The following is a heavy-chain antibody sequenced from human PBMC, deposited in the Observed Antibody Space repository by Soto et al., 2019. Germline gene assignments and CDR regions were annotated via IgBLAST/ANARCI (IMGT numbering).Heavy chain of an antibody. Sequence: SETLSLTCTVSGGSISSYYWSWMRQPAGKGLEWIGRIYTSESTNYNPSLKSRVTMSVDTSKNQFSLKLSSVTAADTAVYYCERDLLNCSSTSCYSYYYYYYGMGVWGQGTTVTAP. CDR2: IYTSEST. V-gene: IGHV4-4*07. CDR1: GGSISSYY. D-gene: IGHD2-2*01. CDR3: ERDLLNCSSTSCYSYYYYYYGMGV. J-gene: IGHJ6*02.